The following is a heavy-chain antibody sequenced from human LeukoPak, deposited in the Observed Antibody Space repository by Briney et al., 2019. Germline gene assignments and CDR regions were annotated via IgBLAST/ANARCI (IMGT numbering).Heavy chain of an antibody. Sequence: GGSLRLSCAVSGFPFSSYGMHWVRQAPGKGLEWVAFIRYDGSNTYYAGSVKGRFTISRDNSKNTLYLQMNSLRAEDTAVYYCAKWRSSGIAVAGTGVCDYWGQGTLVTVSS. CDR1: GFPFSSYG. CDR2: IRYDGSNT. J-gene: IGHJ4*02. CDR3: AKWRSSGIAVAGTGVCDY. D-gene: IGHD6-19*01. V-gene: IGHV3-30*02.